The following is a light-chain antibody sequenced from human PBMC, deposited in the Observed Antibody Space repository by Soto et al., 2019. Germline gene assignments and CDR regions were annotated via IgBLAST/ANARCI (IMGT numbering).Light chain of an antibody. Sequence: ILLTQSPGTLSLSPGERGTLSCRASQSVDSSFLGWYQQKPGQSPRLLIYAASSRASGIPDRFSGSRSGTDFTLRINGLHPEDLSVYYCQQYGTVPWTFGQGTKVDI. J-gene: IGKJ1*01. CDR1: QSVDSSF. V-gene: IGKV3-20*01. CDR3: QQYGTVPWT. CDR2: AAS.